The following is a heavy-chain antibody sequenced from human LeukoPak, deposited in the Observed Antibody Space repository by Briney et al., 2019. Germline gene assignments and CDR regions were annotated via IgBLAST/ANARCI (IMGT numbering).Heavy chain of an antibody. CDR1: GFTFSSYA. Sequence: AGGSLRLSCAASGFTFSSYAMSWVRQAPGKGLEWVAGLSGSGGVTKYADSVKGRFIISRDNSKNTLFLQMNSLRAEDTAVYFCAKRGVVIRVVLVGFHRKAYYFDSWGQGALVTVSS. D-gene: IGHD3-10*01. CDR3: AKRGVVIRVVLVGFHRKAYYFDS. V-gene: IGHV3-23*01. CDR2: LSGSGGVT. J-gene: IGHJ4*02.